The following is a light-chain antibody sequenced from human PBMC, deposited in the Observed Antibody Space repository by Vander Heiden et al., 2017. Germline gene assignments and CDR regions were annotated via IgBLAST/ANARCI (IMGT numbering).Light chain of an antibody. CDR2: GAS. V-gene: IGKV3-20*01. CDR1: QSVSTY. Sequence: EVVLTPSPGTLSLSPGDRVTLSCRASQSVSTYLGWYQQKPGQAPRLLIYGASSRATGIPDRFSGSGSGTDFTLTISRLEPEDFAVYYCQQYGSSWYTFGQGTKLEIK. J-gene: IGKJ2*01. CDR3: QQYGSSWYT.